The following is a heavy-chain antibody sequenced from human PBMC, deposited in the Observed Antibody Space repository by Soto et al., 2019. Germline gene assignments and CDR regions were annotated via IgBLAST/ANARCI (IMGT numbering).Heavy chain of an antibody. CDR3: ARARSGGYVTD. D-gene: IGHD5-12*01. Sequence: QVQLQESGPGLVKPSETLSLTCTVFGGSVSSAEDYWSWIRQPPGKGLEWIGSVPYSGETYYNPSHKSRIAQLVDTSRNQFSLRVRSVTAADTAVYYCARARSGGYVTDWGQGTLVTVSS. CDR2: VPYSGET. CDR1: GGSVSSAEDY. V-gene: IGHV4-30-4*01. J-gene: IGHJ4*02.